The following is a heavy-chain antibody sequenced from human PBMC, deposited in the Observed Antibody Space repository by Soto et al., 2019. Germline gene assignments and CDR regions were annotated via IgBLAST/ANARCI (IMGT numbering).Heavy chain of an antibody. J-gene: IGHJ3*02. D-gene: IGHD1-1*01. Sequence: EVQLVESGGGLVSPGGSLRLSCAASGFSFINAWMSWVRQAPGKGLECVGRIKSKIDGGTTDYAAPVKGRFLISRDDSRNTLYLQMTSLKTEEDTAVYSCTTEERPRNNRVPIVVFDTWGQGTMVTVFS. V-gene: IGHV3-15*01. CDR2: IKSKIDGGTT. CDR3: TTEERPRNNRVPIVVFDT. CDR1: GFSFINAW.